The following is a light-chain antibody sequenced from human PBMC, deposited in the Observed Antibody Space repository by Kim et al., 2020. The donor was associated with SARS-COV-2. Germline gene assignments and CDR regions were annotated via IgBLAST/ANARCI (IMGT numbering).Light chain of an antibody. CDR1: QTANSTY. Sequence: PGERATLSCRASQTANSTYLAWYQQKPGQAPRLLIYAASSRATGIPDRFSGSGSGTDFTLTISRLEPEDFAVYYCQHYGSPQVELTFGGGTKVDIK. CDR2: AAS. J-gene: IGKJ4*01. CDR3: QHYGSPQVELT. V-gene: IGKV3-20*01.